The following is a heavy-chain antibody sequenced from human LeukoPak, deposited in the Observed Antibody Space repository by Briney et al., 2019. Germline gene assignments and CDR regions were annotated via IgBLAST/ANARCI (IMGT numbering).Heavy chain of an antibody. CDR2: MNPNSGNT. V-gene: IGHV1-18*01. CDR3: ARVKGRRDGYNSGY. D-gene: IGHD5-24*01. CDR1: GYTFTSYD. J-gene: IGHJ4*02. Sequence: ASVKVSCKASGYTFTSYDINWVRQATGQGLEWMGWMNPNSGNTNYAQKLQGRVTMTTDTSTSTAYMELRSLRSDDTAVYYCARVKGRRDGYNSGYWGQGTLVTVSS.